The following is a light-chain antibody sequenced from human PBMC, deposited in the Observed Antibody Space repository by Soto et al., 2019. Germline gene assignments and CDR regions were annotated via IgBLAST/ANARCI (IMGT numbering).Light chain of an antibody. Sequence: IVLTQSPATLSLSPWERATLSCRASQDVGKYLAWYQQNPGQAPRLLIYDTSNRASGIPARFSGSGSGTDFTLTISRLEPEDFAVYYCQQYGSSGTFGQGTKVDIK. CDR2: DTS. V-gene: IGKV3-11*01. CDR3: QQYGSSGT. CDR1: QDVGKY. J-gene: IGKJ1*01.